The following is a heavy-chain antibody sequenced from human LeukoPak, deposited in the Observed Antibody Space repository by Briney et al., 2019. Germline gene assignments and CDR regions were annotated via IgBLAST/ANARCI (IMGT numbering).Heavy chain of an antibody. J-gene: IGHJ4*02. V-gene: IGHV4-39*01. CDR2: VYHSGYT. CDR3: ARSSMFRGVTFDY. D-gene: IGHD3-10*01. Sequence: PSETLSLTCTVSGGSVNSSSYYWGWIRQPPGKALEWIGRVYHSGYTYYNPSLKSRVTISIDTSKNQFSLRLSSVTAADTAVYYCARSSMFRGVTFDYWGQGTLVTVSS. CDR1: GGSVNSSSYY.